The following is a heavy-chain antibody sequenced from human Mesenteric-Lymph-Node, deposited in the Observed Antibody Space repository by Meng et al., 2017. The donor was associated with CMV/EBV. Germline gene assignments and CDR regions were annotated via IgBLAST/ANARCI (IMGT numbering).Heavy chain of an antibody. D-gene: IGHD3-10*01. CDR1: GFTFSTYA. V-gene: IGHV3-30*02. CDR2: IRYDGSKK. Sequence: GESLKISCAASGFTFSTYAMSWVRQAPGKGLEWVAFIRYDGSKKYYVDSVKGRFTISRDDSKNTLYLQMNSLRVEDSAVYYCAKDGELLWFGDENHFDYWGQGTLVTVSS. J-gene: IGHJ4*02. CDR3: AKDGELLWFGDENHFDY.